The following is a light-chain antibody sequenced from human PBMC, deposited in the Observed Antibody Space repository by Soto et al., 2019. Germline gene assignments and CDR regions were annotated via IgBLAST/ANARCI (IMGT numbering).Light chain of an antibody. CDR1: NIGTKS. Sequence: SSELTQTPSVSVAPGQTARIACGGNNIGTKSVHWYQQKPGQAPVLVVYDDGDRPSGIPERFSGSNSGNTATLTISRVEAGDEADYYCQVWDTSSDHVVFGGGTKLTVL. V-gene: IGLV3-21*02. CDR3: QVWDTSSDHVV. CDR2: DDG. J-gene: IGLJ2*01.